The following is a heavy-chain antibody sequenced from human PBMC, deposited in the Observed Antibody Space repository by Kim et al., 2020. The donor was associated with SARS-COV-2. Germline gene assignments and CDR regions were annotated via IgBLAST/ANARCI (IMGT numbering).Heavy chain of an antibody. CDR2: ISYDGSNK. CDR1: GFTFSSYG. CDR3: ARDSPGEFWDDY. Sequence: GGSLRLSCAASGFTFSSYGMHWVRQAPGKGLEWVAVISYDGSNKYYADSVKGRFTISRDNSKNTLYLQMNSLRAEDTAVYYCARDSPGEFWDDYWGQGTLVTVSS. V-gene: IGHV3-33*05. D-gene: IGHD3-10*01. J-gene: IGHJ4*02.